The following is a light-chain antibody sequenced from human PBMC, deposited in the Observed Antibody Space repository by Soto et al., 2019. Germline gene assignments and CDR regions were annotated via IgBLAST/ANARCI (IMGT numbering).Light chain of an antibody. CDR2: KAS. J-gene: IGKJ1*01. Sequence: DIQMTQSPSTLSASVGDRVTITCRASQSISSWLAWYQQKPGKAPKLLIYKASSLESGVPSRCSGSGSVTEFTLPISSRQPDDFATYYCQQYNSYSPTFGQGTKVEIK. V-gene: IGKV1-5*03. CDR1: QSISSW. CDR3: QQYNSYSPT.